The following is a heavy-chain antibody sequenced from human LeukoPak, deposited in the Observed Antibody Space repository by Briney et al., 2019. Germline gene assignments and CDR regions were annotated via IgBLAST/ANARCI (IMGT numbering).Heavy chain of an antibody. V-gene: IGHV3-21*01. J-gene: IGHJ4*02. Sequence: PGGALRLSCAASGFTFSSYSMNWGRQAPGKGLEWVSSISSSSSYIYYADSVKGRFTISRDNAKNSLYLQMNSLRAEDTAVYYCTRVGQLGSGYSLDYWGQGTLVTVSS. CDR1: GFTFSSYS. CDR3: TRVGQLGSGYSLDY. D-gene: IGHD3-3*01. CDR2: ISSSSSYI.